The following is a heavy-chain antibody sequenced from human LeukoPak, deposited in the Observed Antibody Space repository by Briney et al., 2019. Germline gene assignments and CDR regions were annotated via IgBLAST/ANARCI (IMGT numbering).Heavy chain of an antibody. CDR2: ITGSGDYT. Sequence: GGSLRLSCAASGFSFGSHPMNWVRQAPGKGLEWVSGITGSGDYTYYIDSVQGRFTISRDNSKNMLFLQMNSVRAEDTAVYYCARDSDYGWFWGQGTLVTVSS. CDR3: ARDSDYGWF. J-gene: IGHJ4*02. CDR1: GFSFGSHP. V-gene: IGHV3-23*01. D-gene: IGHD4-17*01.